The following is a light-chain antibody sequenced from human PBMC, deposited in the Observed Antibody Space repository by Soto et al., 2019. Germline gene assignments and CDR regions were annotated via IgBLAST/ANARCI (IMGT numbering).Light chain of an antibody. CDR3: RQYVDYPVT. Sequence: DIQMTQSPSTLSASVGDRVTITCRASQSISDSLAWYQQKPGKAPNLLIYKASTLQSGVSSRFSGSGSGTQFTLTINSLQPDDFATYYCRQYVDYPVTFGGGTKVEMK. CDR2: KAS. J-gene: IGKJ4*01. CDR1: QSISDS. V-gene: IGKV1-5*03.